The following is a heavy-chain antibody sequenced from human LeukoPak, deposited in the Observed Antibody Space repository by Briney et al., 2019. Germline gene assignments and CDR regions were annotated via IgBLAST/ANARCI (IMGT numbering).Heavy chain of an antibody. CDR3: ARRLDGYNPFDY. Sequence: GSLRLSCAASGFTFSSYSMNWVRQPPGKGLEWIGSIYYSGSTYYNPSLKSRVTISVDTSKNQFSLKLSSVTAADTAVYYCARRLDGYNPFDYWGQGTLVTVSS. V-gene: IGHV4-39*01. D-gene: IGHD5-24*01. CDR1: GFTFSSYSMN. CDR2: IYYSGST. J-gene: IGHJ4*02.